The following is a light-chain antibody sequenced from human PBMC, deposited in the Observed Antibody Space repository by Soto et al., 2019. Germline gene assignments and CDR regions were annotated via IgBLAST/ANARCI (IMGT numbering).Light chain of an antibody. V-gene: IGKV1-12*01. CDR1: QGVSNW. J-gene: IGKJ1*01. CDR2: AAS. Sequence: DIQMTQSPSSVSASVGDRVTITCRASQGVSNWLAWYQQKPGKAPKLLIYAASTLRSGVPSRFRGSGSGTDFTFTISSLQPEDFATYYCQQCLTTPRTFGQGTRVEI. CDR3: QQCLTTPRT.